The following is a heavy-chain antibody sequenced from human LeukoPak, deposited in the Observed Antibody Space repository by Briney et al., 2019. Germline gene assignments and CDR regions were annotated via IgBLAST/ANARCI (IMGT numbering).Heavy chain of an antibody. CDR3: ARQTYSSSWYPQLVIYYFDY. V-gene: IGHV5-51*01. CDR1: GSSLPTCS. Sequence: GVSLKISCKVSGSSLPTCSTGCVRQLARTGLEWRGFIHPGVTATRYSPSFQAQFTSSADKSTSTAYLQWSSLKASDTAMYYCARQTYSSSWYPQLVIYYFDYWGQGTLVTVSS. D-gene: IGHD6-13*01. CDR2: IHPGVTAT. J-gene: IGHJ4*02.